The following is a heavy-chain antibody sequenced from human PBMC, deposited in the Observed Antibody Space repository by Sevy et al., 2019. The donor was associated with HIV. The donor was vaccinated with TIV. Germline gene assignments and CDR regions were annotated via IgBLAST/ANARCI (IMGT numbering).Heavy chain of an antibody. CDR2: TSYSGTT. J-gene: IGHJ4*02. CDR1: GDSINNYY. V-gene: IGHV4-59*12. CDR3: ARFRWDVVDEPGATPGCYFDS. D-gene: IGHD2-2*02. Sequence: SETLSLTCSVSGDSINNYYWSWIRQPPGKGLEWIGYTSYSGTTNYSPSLKSRVDISVDTSMHHFSLKINSVTAADTAVYYCARFRWDVVDEPGATPGCYFDSWGQGILVTVSS.